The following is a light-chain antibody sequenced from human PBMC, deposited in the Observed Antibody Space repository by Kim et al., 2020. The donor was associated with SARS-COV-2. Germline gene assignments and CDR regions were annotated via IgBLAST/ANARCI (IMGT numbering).Light chain of an antibody. CDR3: SAWVSSLNAWV. J-gene: IGLJ3*02. CDR1: NNNVGNQG. CDR2: RNN. V-gene: IGLV10-54*04. Sequence: LTQPPSVSKGLRQTATLTCTGNNNNVGNQGAAWLQQHQGHPPKLLSYRNNNRPSGISERFSASRSGDTASLTITGLQPEDETDYYCSAWVSSLNAWVFGGGTQLTVL.